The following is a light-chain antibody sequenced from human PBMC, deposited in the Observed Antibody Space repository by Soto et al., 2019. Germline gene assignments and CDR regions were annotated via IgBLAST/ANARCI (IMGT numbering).Light chain of an antibody. Sequence: DIQMTQSPSSLSASVGDRVTITCRASESISSYLNWYQQRPGKAPKLLIYAASSLQSGVPSRFSGSGSGTAFTLTISNLQTEDLATYFCQQTYSNSLYTFGQRTTLDIK. J-gene: IGKJ2*01. CDR1: ESISSY. V-gene: IGKV1-39*01. CDR2: AAS. CDR3: QQTYSNSLYT.